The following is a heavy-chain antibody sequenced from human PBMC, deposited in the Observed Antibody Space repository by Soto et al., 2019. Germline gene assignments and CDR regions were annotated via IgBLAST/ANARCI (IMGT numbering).Heavy chain of an antibody. V-gene: IGHV3-15*07. J-gene: IGHJ4*02. Sequence: EVQLVESGGGLVKPGGSLRISCAASGFTFTSAWMNWVRQAPGQGLEWVGRIKSKGEGGSTDYAAPVKGRFTISSDNSKTTLYLQMNILKTEVTAVYYCTSDQEGEVVVDYWGQGTLVTVSS. CDR2: IKSKGEGGST. D-gene: IGHD2-15*01. CDR1: GFTFTSAW. CDR3: TSDQEGEVVVDY.